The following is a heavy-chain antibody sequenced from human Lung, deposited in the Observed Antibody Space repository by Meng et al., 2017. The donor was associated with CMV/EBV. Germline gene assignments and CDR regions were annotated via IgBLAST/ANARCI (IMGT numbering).Heavy chain of an antibody. CDR1: GFDFINYW. CDR3: VREGGQWFY. Sequence: VEVVGSGGGLVQPGGSMRPSCAPFGFDFINYWMHWVRQVPGKAPVWVSRIDSQESSMTYADSVKGRFTVSRDNGKNTLYLQMNSLRIEDTAVYYCVREGGQWFYWGQGTLVTVSS. J-gene: IGHJ4*02. D-gene: IGHD3-22*01. CDR2: IDSQESSM. V-gene: IGHV3-74*03.